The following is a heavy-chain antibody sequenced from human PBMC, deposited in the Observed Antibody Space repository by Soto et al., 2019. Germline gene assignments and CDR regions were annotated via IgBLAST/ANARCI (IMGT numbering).Heavy chain of an antibody. J-gene: IGHJ5*02. V-gene: IGHV4-59*12. CDR1: GASMSSYY. D-gene: IGHD2-21*02. CDR3: ARITYCGGDCYRGFDP. CDR2: IFHSGSS. Sequence: SETLSLTCNVSGASMSSYYGSWVRQPPGKGLEWIGYIFHSGSSNYNPSLKSRVTISVDRSKNQFSLKLSSVTAADTAVYYCARITYCGGDCYRGFDPWGQGTLVTVSS.